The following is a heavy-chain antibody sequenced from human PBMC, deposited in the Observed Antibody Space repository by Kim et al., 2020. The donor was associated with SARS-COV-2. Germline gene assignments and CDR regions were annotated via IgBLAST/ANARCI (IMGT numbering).Heavy chain of an antibody. V-gene: IGHV1-3*01. J-gene: IGHJ4*02. D-gene: IGHD3-10*01. Sequence: SQKFQGRVSITRDTSASTAYMELTSLRSEDTAVYYCARVDYGSGSYYFDYWGQGTLVTASS. CDR3: ARVDYGSGSYYFDY.